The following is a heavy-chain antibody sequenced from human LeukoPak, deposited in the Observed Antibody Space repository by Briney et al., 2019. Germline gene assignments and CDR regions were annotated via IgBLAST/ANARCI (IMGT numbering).Heavy chain of an antibody. CDR2: IDPLRDIV. CDR1: GGTFSTYT. D-gene: IGHD6-13*01. J-gene: IGHJ4*02. Sequence: ASVNISCKDSGGTFSTYTLNWVRQAPGQGLEWMGRIDPLRDIVNYAQKFQGRVTITADKSSNTAYMELASLTSEDTAVYCCARMPSPDGRSSVDYWGQGTLVIVSS. CDR3: ARMPSPDGRSSVDY. V-gene: IGHV1-69*02.